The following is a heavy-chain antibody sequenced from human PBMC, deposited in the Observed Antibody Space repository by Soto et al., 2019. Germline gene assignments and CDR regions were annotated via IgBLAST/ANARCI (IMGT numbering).Heavy chain of an antibody. D-gene: IGHD2-21*01. CDR2: IYPGDSDT. CDR1: GYSFTTYW. CDR3: ARSAYCGGDCYDY. V-gene: IGHV5-51*01. J-gene: IGHJ4*02. Sequence: GESLKISCKGSGYSFTTYWLAWVRQMPGRGLELMGIIYPGDSDTRYMPSFQGQVSISADKSISTAYLQWSSLKASDTAMYYCARSAYCGGDCYDYWGQGTLVTVSS.